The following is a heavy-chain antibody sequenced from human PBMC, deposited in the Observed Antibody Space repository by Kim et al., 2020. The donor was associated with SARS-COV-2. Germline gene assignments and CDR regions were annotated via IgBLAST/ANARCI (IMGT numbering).Heavy chain of an antibody. J-gene: IGHJ4*02. CDR1: GFIFSSYW. Sequence: GGSLRLSCAASGFIFSSYWMSWVRQAPGKGLEWVANIQPYGIQRHYVDSVTGRFTISRDNAQNTLYLQINSLRVDDTGVYYCVREWTYWGQGTLVTVS. CDR3: VREWTY. CDR2: IQPYGIQR. V-gene: IGHV3-7*01.